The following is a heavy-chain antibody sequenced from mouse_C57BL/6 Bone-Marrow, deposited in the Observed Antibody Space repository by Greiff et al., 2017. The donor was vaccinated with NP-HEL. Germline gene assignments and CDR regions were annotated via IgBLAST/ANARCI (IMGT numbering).Heavy chain of an antibody. CDR1: GYTFTDYY. CDR3: ARDSSGYFDY. D-gene: IGHD3-2*02. Sequence: VQLQQSGPELVKPGASVKISCKASGYTFTDYYMNWVKQSHGKSLEWIGDINPNNGGTSYNQKFKGKATLTVDKSSSTAYMELRSLTSEDSAVDYCARDSSGYFDYWGQGTTLTVSS. CDR2: INPNNGGT. V-gene: IGHV1-26*01. J-gene: IGHJ2*01.